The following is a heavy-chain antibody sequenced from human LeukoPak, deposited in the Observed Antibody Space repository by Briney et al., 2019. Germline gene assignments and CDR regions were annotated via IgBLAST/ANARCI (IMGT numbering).Heavy chain of an antibody. Sequence: KTSETLSLTCTVSGGSISSGGYSWSWIRQPPGKGLEWIGYIYHSGSTYYNPSLKSRVTISVDRSKNQFSLKLSSVTAADTAVYYCARGGAARLHFQNWGQGTLVTVSS. D-gene: IGHD6-6*01. CDR2: IYHSGST. J-gene: IGHJ1*01. CDR3: ARGGAARLHFQN. V-gene: IGHV4-30-2*01. CDR1: GGSISSGGYS.